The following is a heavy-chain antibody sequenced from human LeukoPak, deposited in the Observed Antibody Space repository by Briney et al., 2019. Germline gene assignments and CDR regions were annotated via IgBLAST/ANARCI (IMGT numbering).Heavy chain of an antibody. CDR2: IYPSDSDT. CDR3: ARNIAAAGGWFDP. V-gene: IGHV5-51*01. Sequence: GESLKISWKGSGYSFTSYWIGWVRQMPGKGLEWMGIIYPSDSDTRYSPSFQGQVTISADKSISTAYLQWSSLKASDTAMYYCARNIAAAGGWFDPWGQGTLVTVSS. D-gene: IGHD6-13*01. J-gene: IGHJ5*02. CDR1: GYSFTSYW.